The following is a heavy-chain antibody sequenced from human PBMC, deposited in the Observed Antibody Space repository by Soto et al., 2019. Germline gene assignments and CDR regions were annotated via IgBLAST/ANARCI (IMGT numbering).Heavy chain of an antibody. V-gene: IGHV1-3*04. CDR1: GYTFTRYA. Sequence: QVQLVQSGAEVKKPGASVKVSCKASGYTFTRYAMHWVRQAPGQGLEWMGWINTGNGNTHYSQKFQGGVTFPRDASATTAYMELSSLTSEDTAVYYCARNVDYFDPWGQGTLVTVSS. D-gene: IGHD4-17*01. J-gene: IGHJ5*02. CDR3: ARNVDYFDP. CDR2: INTGNGNT.